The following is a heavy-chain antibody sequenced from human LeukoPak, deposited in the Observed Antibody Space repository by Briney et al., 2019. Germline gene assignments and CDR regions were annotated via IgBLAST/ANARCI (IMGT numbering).Heavy chain of an antibody. V-gene: IGHV3-30-3*01. D-gene: IGHD4-23*01. CDR3: ARDYGGNSGHFDY. CDR1: GFTFSSYA. J-gene: IGHJ4*02. CDR2: ISYDGTNK. Sequence: GGSLRLSCAASGFTFSSYAMHWVRQAPGKGLEWVSVISYDGTNKYYADSVKGRFTISRDNSKNTLYLQMNSLRAEDTAVSYCARDYGGNSGHFDYWGQGTLVTVSS.